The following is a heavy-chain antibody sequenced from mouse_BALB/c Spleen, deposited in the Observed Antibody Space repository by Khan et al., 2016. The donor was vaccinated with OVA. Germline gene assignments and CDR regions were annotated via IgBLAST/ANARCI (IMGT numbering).Heavy chain of an antibody. CDR2: INPGSGNS. CDR1: GYTFTDYY. V-gene: IGHV1-77*01. Sequence: QVRLQQSGAELARPGASVKLSCKASGYTFTDYYIDWVKQRTGQGLEWIGEINPGSGNSYYHEKFKGKATLTADKSSNTAFVQLSSLTSDDSAVYFCAREWGAWFAYWGQGTLVTVSA. J-gene: IGHJ3*01. CDR3: AREWGAWFAY.